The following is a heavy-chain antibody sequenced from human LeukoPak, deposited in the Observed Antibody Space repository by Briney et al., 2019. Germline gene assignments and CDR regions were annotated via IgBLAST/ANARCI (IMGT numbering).Heavy chain of an antibody. CDR2: INHSGST. CDR1: GGSFSGYY. V-gene: IGHV4-34*01. J-gene: IGHJ4*02. Sequence: PSETLSLTCAVYGGSFSGYYWSWIRQPPGKGLEWIGEINHSGSTNYNPSLKSRVTISVDTSKNQFPLKLSSVTAADTAVYYCARVLSVAATPGFDYWGQGTLVTVSS. D-gene: IGHD6-19*01. CDR3: ARVLSVAATPGFDY.